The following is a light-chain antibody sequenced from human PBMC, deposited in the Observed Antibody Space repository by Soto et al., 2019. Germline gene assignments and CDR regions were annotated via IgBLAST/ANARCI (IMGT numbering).Light chain of an antibody. CDR2: GAY. V-gene: IGKV3-20*01. J-gene: IGKJ1*01. CDR1: QSVSSSY. CDR3: QQYGSSGT. Sequence: EIVLTQSPGTLSLSPGEGATLPCRASQSVSSSYLAWYQQKPGQAPRLLIYGAYSRATGIPDRFSGSGSGTDFTLTISRLEPEDFALYYCQQYGSSGTFGQGTKVDIK.